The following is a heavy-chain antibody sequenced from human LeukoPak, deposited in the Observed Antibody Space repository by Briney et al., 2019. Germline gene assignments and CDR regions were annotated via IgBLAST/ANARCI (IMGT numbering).Heavy chain of an antibody. V-gene: IGHV4-39*01. D-gene: IGHD3-10*01. CDR1: GVSISSSNSY. CDR3: ARHSHGSGSYRRFDN. Sequence: PSETLSLTCTVSGVSISSSNSYWGWIRQPPGKGLEWIGSTDYSGSTYGNPSLKSRVTISVDTSKNQFSLKMSSVTAADTAVYYCARHSHGSGSYRRFDNWGQGTLVTVSS. J-gene: IGHJ4*02. CDR2: TDYSGST.